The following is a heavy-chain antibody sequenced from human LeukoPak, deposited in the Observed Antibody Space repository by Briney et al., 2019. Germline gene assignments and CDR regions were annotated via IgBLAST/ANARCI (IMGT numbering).Heavy chain of an antibody. V-gene: IGHV4-4*07. CDR1: GGSISSYY. CDR2: IYTSGST. J-gene: IGHJ5*02. Sequence: SETLSLTCTVSGGSISSYYWSWIRQPAGKGLEWIGRIYTSGSTNYNPSLKSRVTMSVDTSKNQFSLKLSSVTAADTAVYYCAGDHVEVNGWVFDPWGQGTLVTVSS. D-gene: IGHD6-19*01. CDR3: AGDHVEVNGWVFDP.